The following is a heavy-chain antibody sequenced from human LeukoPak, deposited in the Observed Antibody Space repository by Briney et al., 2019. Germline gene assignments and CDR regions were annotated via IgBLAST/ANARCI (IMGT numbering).Heavy chain of an antibody. D-gene: IGHD5-24*01. Sequence: GGSLRLSCVASGFPFSSYWMTRVRQAPGKGLEWVANIKQDGSKKSYVDSVKGRFTISRDNAKNSLYLQMNSLRAEDTAIYYCTRVGYIDEGIDYWGQGTLVTVSS. V-gene: IGHV3-7*04. CDR1: GFPFSSYW. CDR2: IKQDGSKK. J-gene: IGHJ4*02. CDR3: TRVGYIDEGIDY.